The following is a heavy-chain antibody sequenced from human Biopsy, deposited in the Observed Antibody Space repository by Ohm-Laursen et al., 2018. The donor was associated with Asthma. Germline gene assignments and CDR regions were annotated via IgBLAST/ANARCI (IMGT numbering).Heavy chain of an antibody. CDR3: ARAVDYSHYYGIDV. CDR1: GYTFNSAG. CDR2: ISVYNGNT. J-gene: IGHJ6*02. V-gene: IGHV1-18*01. D-gene: IGHD3-10*01. Sequence: SVKVSCKTSGYTFNSAGITWVRQAPGQGLEWMGWISVYNGNTKVAQKFQDRVTMITDTSTSTAYMELRSLRSDDTAVYFCARAVDYSHYYGIDVWGQWTTVTVS.